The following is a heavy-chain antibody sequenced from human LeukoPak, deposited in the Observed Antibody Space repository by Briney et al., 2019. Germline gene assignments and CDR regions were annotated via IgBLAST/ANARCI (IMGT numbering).Heavy chain of an antibody. V-gene: IGHV4-59*01. CDR2: NYYSGST. Sequence: KPSETLSLTCTVSGGSISSYYWSWIRQPPRKGLEWIGYNYYSGSTNYNPSLKSRVTISVDTSKNQFSLKLSSVTAADTAVYYCARDIDSSGYSYWYFDLWGRGTLVTVSS. J-gene: IGHJ2*01. CDR1: GGSISSYY. CDR3: ARDIDSSGYSYWYFDL. D-gene: IGHD3-22*01.